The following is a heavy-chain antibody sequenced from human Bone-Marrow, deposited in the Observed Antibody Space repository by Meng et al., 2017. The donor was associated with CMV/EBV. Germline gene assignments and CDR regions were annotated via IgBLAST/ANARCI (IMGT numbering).Heavy chain of an antibody. J-gene: IGHJ4*02. CDR1: GFTFANYE. Sequence: GESLKISCTASGFTFANYEMNWVRQAPGKGLEWVANIKQDGSEKYYVDSVKGRFTISRDNSKNTLYLQMNSLRAEDTAVYYCARDRANDYWGQGTLVTVSS. V-gene: IGHV3-7*03. CDR2: IKQDGSEK. CDR3: ARDRANDY. D-gene: IGHD5-24*01.